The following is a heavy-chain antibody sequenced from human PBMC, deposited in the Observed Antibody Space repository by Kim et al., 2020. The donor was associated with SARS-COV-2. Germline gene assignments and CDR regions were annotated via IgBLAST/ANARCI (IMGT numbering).Heavy chain of an antibody. V-gene: IGHV3-15*01. CDR3: TTDHHYDILTGPDY. J-gene: IGHJ4*02. Sequence: AAPVKGRFTISRDDSKNTLYLQMNSLKTEDTAVYYCTTDHHYDILTGPDYWGQGTLVTVSS. D-gene: IGHD3-9*01.